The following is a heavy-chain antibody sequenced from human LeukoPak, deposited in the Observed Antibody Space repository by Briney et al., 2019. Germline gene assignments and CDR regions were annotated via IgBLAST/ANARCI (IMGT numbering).Heavy chain of an antibody. CDR2: ISSSSSTI. V-gene: IGHV3-48*04. D-gene: IGHD6-13*01. CDR3: AKCVYSNIYYWFDP. J-gene: IGHJ5*02. CDR1: GFTFSSYS. Sequence: GGSLRLSCAASGFTFSSYSMNWVRQAPGKGLEWVSYISSSSSTIYYADSVKGRFTISRDNSKNSLYLQMNSLRTEDTALYYCAKCVYSNIYYWFDPWGQGTLVSVSS.